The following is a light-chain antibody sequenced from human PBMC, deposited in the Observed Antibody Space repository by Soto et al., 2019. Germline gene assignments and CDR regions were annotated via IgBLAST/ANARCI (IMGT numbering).Light chain of an antibody. Sequence: QSALTQPASVSGSPGQSITISCTGTSSDVGGYNYVSWYQQHPGKVPKLMIFEVRNRPSGVSNRFSGSKSGNTASLTISGLQAEDEADYYCSSYTTSRTLVFGPGTKLTVL. J-gene: IGLJ1*01. CDR3: SSYTTSRTLV. V-gene: IGLV2-14*01. CDR2: EVR. CDR1: SSDVGGYNY.